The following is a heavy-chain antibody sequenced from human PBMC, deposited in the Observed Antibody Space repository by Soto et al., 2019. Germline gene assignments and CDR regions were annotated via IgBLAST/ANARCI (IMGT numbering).Heavy chain of an antibody. D-gene: IGHD1-26*01. J-gene: IGHJ4*02. CDR1: GFTFSNYA. Sequence: EVQLLDSGGGLVQPGGSLRLSCAASGFTFSNYAMNWVRQAPGKGLEWVSIISGSGDSTNYADSVRGRFTISRDKSKNTLYLQMNRLRAEDTAIYYCAKVTLLPYYFDYWGQGTLVTVSS. V-gene: IGHV3-23*01. CDR3: AKVTLLPYYFDY. CDR2: ISGSGDST.